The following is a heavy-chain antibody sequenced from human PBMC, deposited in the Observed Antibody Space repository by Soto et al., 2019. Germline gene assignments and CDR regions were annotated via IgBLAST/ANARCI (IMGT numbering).Heavy chain of an antibody. CDR2: IIPIFGKA. Sequence: QVQLVQSGTEVKKPGSSVKVSCKAPGGSFSTYAISWVRQAPGQGLEWMGGIIPIFGKADYGQKFQGRVTITADESTTTAYMGLSNLRSEDTAMYYCARDKARVELGGNYYYIMDVWGQGTTVTVSS. D-gene: IGHD1-26*01. CDR3: ARDKARVELGGNYYYIMDV. V-gene: IGHV1-69*12. CDR1: GGSFSTYA. J-gene: IGHJ6*02.